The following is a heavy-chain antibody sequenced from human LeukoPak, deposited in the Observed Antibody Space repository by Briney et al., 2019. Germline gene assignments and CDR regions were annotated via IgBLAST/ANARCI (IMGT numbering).Heavy chain of an antibody. D-gene: IGHD3-22*01. CDR3: ARGGHITMIVGPCDY. V-gene: IGHV1-2*02. J-gene: IGHJ4*02. CDR1: GYTFTVYY. Sequence: GASVKVSCKASGYTFTVYYMHWVRQAPGQGLAWMGWINPNSGGTNYAQKFQGRVTMTRDTSISTAYMELSRLRSDDTAVYYCARGGHITMIVGPCDYWGQGTLVTVSS. CDR2: INPNSGGT.